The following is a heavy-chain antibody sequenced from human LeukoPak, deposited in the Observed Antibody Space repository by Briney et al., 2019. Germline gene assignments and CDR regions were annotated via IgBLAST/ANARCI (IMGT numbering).Heavy chain of an antibody. CDR1: GGSVSSGSYY. CDR2: IYYSGST. CDR3: ARDCSGGSCYYYGMDV. J-gene: IGHJ6*02. Sequence: PSETLSLTCTVSGGSVSSGSYYWSWIRQPPGKGLEWIGYIYYSGSTNYNPSLKSRVTISVDTSKNQFSLKLSSVTAADTAVYYCARDCSGGSCYYYGMDVWGQGTTVTVSS. V-gene: IGHV4-61*01. D-gene: IGHD2-15*01.